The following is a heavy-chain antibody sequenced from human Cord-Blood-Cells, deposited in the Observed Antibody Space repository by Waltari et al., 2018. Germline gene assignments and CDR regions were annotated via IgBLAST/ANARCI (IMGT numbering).Heavy chain of an antibody. Sequence: QVQLVQSGAEVKKPGSSVKVSCKASGGTFSSYAISWVRQAPGQGLEWMGGSIPILGTANYAQKFQGRVTITADESTSTAYMELSSLRSEDTAVYYCARGVDDFWSGYFDYWGQGTLVTVSS. D-gene: IGHD3-3*01. CDR2: SIPILGTA. V-gene: IGHV1-69*01. CDR1: GGTFSSYA. CDR3: ARGVDDFWSGYFDY. J-gene: IGHJ4*02.